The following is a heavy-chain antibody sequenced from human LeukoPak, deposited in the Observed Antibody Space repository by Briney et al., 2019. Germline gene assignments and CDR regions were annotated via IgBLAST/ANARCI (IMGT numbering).Heavy chain of an antibody. CDR3: ARDLAYSGSSFDI. CDR2: IKSKTDGGTT. J-gene: IGHJ3*02. D-gene: IGHD1-26*01. Sequence: GGSLRLSCAASGFTFSNAWMSWVRQAPGKGLEWVGRIKSKTDGGTTDYAAPVKGRFTISRDDSKNTLFLQMDSLKTEDTAMYYCARDLAYSGSSFDIWGQGTMVTVSS. CDR1: GFTFSNAW. V-gene: IGHV3-15*01.